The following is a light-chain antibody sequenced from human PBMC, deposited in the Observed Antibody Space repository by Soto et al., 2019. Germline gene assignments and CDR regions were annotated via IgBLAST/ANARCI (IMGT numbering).Light chain of an antibody. CDR2: DVS. CDR1: SSDVGAYNS. CDR3: SSSTTSTTRV. J-gene: IGLJ1*01. Sequence: QSALTQPASVSGSPGQSITLSCTGTSSDVGAYNSVSWYQQHPGKAPKLLIYDVSTRPSGVSNRFSGSKSGNTASLTISGLQAEDEADYYCSSSTTSTTRVFGTGTKVTVL. V-gene: IGLV2-14*03.